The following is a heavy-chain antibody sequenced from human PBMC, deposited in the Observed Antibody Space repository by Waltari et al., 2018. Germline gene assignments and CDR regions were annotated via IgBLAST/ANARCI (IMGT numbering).Heavy chain of an antibody. CDR3: AHRTYYYDSSGFAGRAHWTFDI. CDR1: GFSLSTSGVG. J-gene: IGHJ3*02. D-gene: IGHD3-22*01. CDR2: IYWNDDK. Sequence: QITLKESGPTLVKPTQTLTLTCTFSGFSLSTSGVGVGWIRQPPGKALEWLALIYWNDDKRYSPSLKSRLTITKDTSKNQVVLTMTTMDPVDTATYYCAHRTYYYDSSGFAGRAHWTFDIWGQGTMVTVSS. V-gene: IGHV2-5*01.